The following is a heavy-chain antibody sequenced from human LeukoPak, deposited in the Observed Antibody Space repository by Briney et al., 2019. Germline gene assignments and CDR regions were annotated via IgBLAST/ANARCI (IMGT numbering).Heavy chain of an antibody. CDR3: ARVLSSGWYGYYYYGMDV. CDR2: IYYSGST. CDR1: GGSISSYY. Sequence: SETLSLTCTVSGGSISSYYWSWIRQPPGKGLEWIGYIYYSGSTNYNPSLKSRVTISVDTSKNQFSLMLSSVTAADTAVYYCARVLSSGWYGYYYYGMDVWGQGTTVTVSS. V-gene: IGHV4-59*01. J-gene: IGHJ6*02. D-gene: IGHD6-19*01.